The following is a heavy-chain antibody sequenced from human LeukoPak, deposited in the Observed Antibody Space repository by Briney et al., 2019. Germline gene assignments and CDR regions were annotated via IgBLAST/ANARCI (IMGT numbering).Heavy chain of an antibody. D-gene: IGHD3-22*01. CDR1: GGSISSYY. CDR3: ASGGYYDSSGYVGVY. CDR2: IYTSGST. J-gene: IGHJ4*02. V-gene: IGHV4-4*08. Sequence: SETLSLTCTVSGGSISSYYWGWIRQPPGKGLEWIGRIYTSGSTNYNPSLKSRVTISVDTSKNQISLKLSSVTAADTAVYYCASGGYYDSSGYVGVYWGQGTLVTVSS.